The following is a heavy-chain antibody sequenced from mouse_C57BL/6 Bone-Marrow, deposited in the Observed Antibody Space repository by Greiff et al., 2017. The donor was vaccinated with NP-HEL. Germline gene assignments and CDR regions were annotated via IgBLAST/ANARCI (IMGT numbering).Heavy chain of an antibody. D-gene: IGHD2-12*01. V-gene: IGHV1-7*01. CDR2: INPSSGYT. CDR3: ARSPYSALYYAMDY. CDR1: GYTFTSYW. Sequence: VQLQQPGAELAKPGASVKLSCKASGYTFTSYWMHWVKQRPGQGLEWIGYINPSSGYTKYNQKFQDKATLTADKSSSTAYMQLSSLTSEDSAVYYCARSPYSALYYAMDYWGRGTSVTVSA. J-gene: IGHJ4*01.